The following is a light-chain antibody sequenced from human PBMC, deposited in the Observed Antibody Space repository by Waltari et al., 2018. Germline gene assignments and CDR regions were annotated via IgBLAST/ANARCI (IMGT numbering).Light chain of an antibody. CDR2: EFR. V-gene: IGLV2-14*01. CDR3: SSYTSSNTV. Sequence: QSALTQPASVSGSPGPSITISCPGTNSDVGGSDYVSWYQQHQGKAPNLMIYEFRNGPAGVSSRFSGSESCNAASVAISGLQAEDEADYYCSSYTSSNTVFGGGTKLTVL. CDR1: NSDVGGSDY. J-gene: IGLJ2*01.